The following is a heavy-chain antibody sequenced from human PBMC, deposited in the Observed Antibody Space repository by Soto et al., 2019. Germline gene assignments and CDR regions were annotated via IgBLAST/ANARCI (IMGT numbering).Heavy chain of an antibody. Sequence: QVQLVQSGAEVKKPGASVKVSCKASGYTFTSYAMDWVRQAPGQRLEWMGWINAGNGNTKYSQKFQGRVTITRDTSASTAYSALSTLRSADTAVYYCARDMGFGLSDYWCQGTLVTVSS. CDR2: INAGNGNT. CDR3: ARDMGFGLSDY. D-gene: IGHD3-10*01. V-gene: IGHV1-3*01. CDR1: GYTFTSYA. J-gene: IGHJ4*02.